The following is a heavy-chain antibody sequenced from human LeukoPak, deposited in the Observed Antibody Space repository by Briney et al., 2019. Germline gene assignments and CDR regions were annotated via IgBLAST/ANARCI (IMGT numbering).Heavy chain of an antibody. Sequence: SETLSLTCAVYGGSFSGYYWSWIRQPPGKGLEWIGEINHSGSTNYNPSLKSRVTISVDTSKNQFSLKLSSVTAADPAVYYCARGAVLWFRPKLYYYYMDVWGKGTTVTVSS. V-gene: IGHV4-34*01. CDR1: GGSFSGYY. J-gene: IGHJ6*03. CDR3: ARGAVLWFRPKLYYYYMDV. D-gene: IGHD3-10*01. CDR2: INHSGST.